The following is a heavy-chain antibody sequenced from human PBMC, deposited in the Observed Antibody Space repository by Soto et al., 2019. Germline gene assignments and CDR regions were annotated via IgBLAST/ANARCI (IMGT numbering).Heavy chain of an antibody. J-gene: IGHJ3*02. D-gene: IGHD5-18*01. Sequence: QVQLVQSGAEVKKPRSSVKVSCKASGGTFSSYAISWLRQAPGQRLEWMGGIIPIFGTANYAQKFQGRVTITADESTSTAYIEVSSLRSDDTAVYYCAHKVEMDTIISFGALDIWGQGPMVTVSS. CDR3: AHKVEMDTIISFGALDI. CDR1: GGTFSSYA. V-gene: IGHV1-69*01. CDR2: IIPIFGTA.